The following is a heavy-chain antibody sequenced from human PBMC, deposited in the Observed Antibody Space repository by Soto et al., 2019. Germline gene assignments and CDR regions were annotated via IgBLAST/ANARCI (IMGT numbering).Heavy chain of an antibody. D-gene: IGHD2-8*02. CDR1: GFTFSSYS. Sequence: EVQLVESGGGLVQPGGSLRLSCAASGFTFSSYSMNWVRQAPGKGLEWVSYISSSSSTIYYADSVKCRFTISRDNAKNSLYRQMNSLRDEDTDLYYCSWWLSPYWGQGTLVTVSS. V-gene: IGHV3-48*02. CDR2: ISSSSSTI. CDR3: SWWLSPY. J-gene: IGHJ4*02.